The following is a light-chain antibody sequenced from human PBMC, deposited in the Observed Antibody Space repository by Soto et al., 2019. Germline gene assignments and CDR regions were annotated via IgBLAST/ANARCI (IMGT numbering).Light chain of an antibody. CDR2: GAS. Sequence: EIVMTQSPATLSVSPGERATLSCRASQSVSSSYLAWYQQKPGQAPRLLIYGASTRATGIPGRFSGSGSGTDFTLTISRLEPEDSAVYYCQQRQYWPPITFGQGTRLEIK. J-gene: IGKJ5*01. CDR3: QQRQYWPPIT. CDR1: QSVSSSY. V-gene: IGKV3D-20*02.